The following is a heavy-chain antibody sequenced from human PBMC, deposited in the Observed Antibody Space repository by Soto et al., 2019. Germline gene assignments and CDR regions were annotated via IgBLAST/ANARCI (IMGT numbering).Heavy chain of an antibody. CDR3: ARDPIKQLVPDYYYYGMDV. CDR1: GYTFTSYA. D-gene: IGHD6-13*01. J-gene: IGHJ6*02. CDR2: INAGNGNT. V-gene: IGHV1-3*01. Sequence: QVQLVQSGAEVKKPGASVKVSCKASGYTFTSYAMHWVRQAPGQRLEWMGWINAGNGNTKYSQKLQGRITITRDTSASTAYMELSSLRSEDTAVYYCARDPIKQLVPDYYYYGMDVWGQGTTVTVSS.